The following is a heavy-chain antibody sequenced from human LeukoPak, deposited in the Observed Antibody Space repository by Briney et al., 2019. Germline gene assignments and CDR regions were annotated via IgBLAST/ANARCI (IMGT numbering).Heavy chain of an antibody. J-gene: IGHJ3*02. CDR1: GFTFSSYY. D-gene: IGHD3-9*01. CDR2: IKQDGSYK. Sequence: GGSLRLSCAASGFTFSSYYMSWVRQAPGKGLEWVANIKQDGSYKYFVDSVKGRFTISRDNAKNSLYLQMNSLRAEDTAVYYCAREAVLTGTDDAFDIWGQGTMVTVSS. V-gene: IGHV3-7*01. CDR3: AREAVLTGTDDAFDI.